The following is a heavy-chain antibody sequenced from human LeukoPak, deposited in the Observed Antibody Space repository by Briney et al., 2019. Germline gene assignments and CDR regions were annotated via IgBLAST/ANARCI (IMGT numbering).Heavy chain of an antibody. CDR1: GGSISSSSYY. J-gene: IGHJ4*02. CDR3: ASQGYCSGGSCYGYGVY. Sequence: SETLSLTCTVSGGSISSSSYYWGWIRQPPGKGLEWIGSIYYSGSTYYNPSLESRVTISVDTSKNQFSLRLSSVTAADTAVYYCASQGYCSGGSCYGYGVYWGQGTLVTVSS. V-gene: IGHV4-39*01. D-gene: IGHD2-15*01. CDR2: IYYSGST.